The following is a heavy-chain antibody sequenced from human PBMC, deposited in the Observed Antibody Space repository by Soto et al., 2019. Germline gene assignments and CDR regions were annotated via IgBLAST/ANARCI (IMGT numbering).Heavy chain of an antibody. Sequence: ASVKVSCKASGYTFTSYAMHWVRQAPGQRLEWMGWINAGNGNTKYSQKLQGRVTITRDTSASTAYMQLSSLRSEDTAVYYCARSSLGSRVGPPHYYYYGMDVWGQGTTVTVSS. CDR1: GYTFTSYA. J-gene: IGHJ6*02. CDR3: ARSSLGSRVGPPHYYYYGMDV. D-gene: IGHD2-15*01. V-gene: IGHV1-3*01. CDR2: INAGNGNT.